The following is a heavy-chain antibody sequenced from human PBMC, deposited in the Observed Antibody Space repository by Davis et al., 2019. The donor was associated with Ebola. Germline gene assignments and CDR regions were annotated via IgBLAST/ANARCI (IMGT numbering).Heavy chain of an antibody. CDR1: GFTFSSYS. J-gene: IGHJ3*02. D-gene: IGHD3-3*01. V-gene: IGHV3-48*02. CDR3: ARVEYYDFWSGYGGAFDI. CDR2: ISSSSSTI. Sequence: PGGSLRLSCAASGFTFSSYSMNWVRQAPGKGLEWVSYISSSSSTIYYADSVKGRFTISRDNAKNSLYLQMNSLRDEDTAVYYCARVEYYDFWSGYGGAFDIWGQGTMVTVSS.